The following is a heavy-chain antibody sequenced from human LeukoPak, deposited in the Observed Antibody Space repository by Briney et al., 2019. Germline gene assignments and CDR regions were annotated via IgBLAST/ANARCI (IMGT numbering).Heavy chain of an antibody. CDR3: AKDAYYVWGKPSNPFDY. J-gene: IGHJ4*02. D-gene: IGHD3-16*01. Sequence: GGSLRLSCAASGFTFSSYSMTWVRQAPGKGLEWVSSISSSSSYIYYADSVKGRFTISRDNAKNSLYLQMNSLRAEDTALYYCAKDAYYVWGKPSNPFDYWGQGTLVTVSS. CDR2: ISSSSSYI. CDR1: GFTFSSYS. V-gene: IGHV3-21*04.